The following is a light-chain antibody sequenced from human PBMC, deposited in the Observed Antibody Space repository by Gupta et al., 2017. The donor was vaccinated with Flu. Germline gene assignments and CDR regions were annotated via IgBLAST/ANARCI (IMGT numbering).Light chain of an antibody. V-gene: IGKV2-28*01. CDR3: MQALQTPLT. Sequence: DIVMTQSQLSLPVTPGEPASISCRSSQSLLHSNGYNYLDWYLQKPGQSPQLLIYLGSNRASGVPDRFSGSGSGTDFTLKISRVEAEDVGVYYYMQALQTPLTFGGGTKVEIK. CDR2: LGS. CDR1: QSLLHSNGYNY. J-gene: IGKJ4*01.